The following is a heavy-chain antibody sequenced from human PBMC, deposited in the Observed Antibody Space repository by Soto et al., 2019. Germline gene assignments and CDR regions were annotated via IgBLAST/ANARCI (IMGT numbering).Heavy chain of an antibody. CDR1: RFTFSSYA. J-gene: IGHJ6*02. V-gene: IGHV3-23*01. Sequence: EVQLLESGGGLVQPGGSLRLSCVASRFTFSSYAMSWVRQAPGKGLEWVSAISGSGGSTYYADSVKGRFTISRDNSKNTLYIQMNSLRAEDTAVYYCVKASASVTPLYYYYGMDVWGQGTTVTVSS. D-gene: IGHD2-15*01. CDR2: ISGSGGST. CDR3: VKASASVTPLYYYYGMDV.